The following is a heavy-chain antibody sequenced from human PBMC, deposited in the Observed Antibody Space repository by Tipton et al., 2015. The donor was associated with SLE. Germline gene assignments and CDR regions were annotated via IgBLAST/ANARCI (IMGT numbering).Heavy chain of an antibody. V-gene: IGHV4-39*01. CDR1: GGSISSSGHY. D-gene: IGHD6-6*01. CDR2: IYYSGST. Sequence: TLSLTCTVSGGSISSSGHYWGWIRQPPGKGLEWIGSIYYSGSTYYNPSLKSRVTISVDTSKNQFSLKLSSVTAADTAVYYCARTLAAQFDYWGQGTLVTVSS. J-gene: IGHJ4*02. CDR3: ARTLAAQFDY.